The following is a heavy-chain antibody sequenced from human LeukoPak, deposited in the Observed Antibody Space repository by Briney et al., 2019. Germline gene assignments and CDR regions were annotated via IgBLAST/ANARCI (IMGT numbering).Heavy chain of an antibody. J-gene: IGHJ4*02. CDR1: EFSFSSYW. CDR2: IKQDGSEK. D-gene: IGHD3-10*01. Sequence: PGGSLRLSCAASEFSFSSYWMSWVRQAPGKGLEWVANIKQDGSEKNYVDSVKGRFTISRDNAKNSLYLQMNSLRAEDTAVYYCARDSPLGNCWGQGTLVTVSS. V-gene: IGHV3-7*01. CDR3: ARDSPLGNC.